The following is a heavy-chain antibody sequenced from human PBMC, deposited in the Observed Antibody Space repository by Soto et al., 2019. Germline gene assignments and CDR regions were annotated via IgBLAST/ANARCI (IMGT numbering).Heavy chain of an antibody. Sequence: VQLVESGGGEVQPGRSLRLSCAASGFTYTDFALHWVRQAPGKGLEWGAIISYDGSDKYYADSVKGRFAISRDNPKNTLYLEMNSLRPEDTAVYFCARRAWDSYYAIDVWGQGTTVTVFS. CDR2: ISYDGSDK. V-gene: IGHV3-30*09. J-gene: IGHJ6*02. D-gene: IGHD3-22*01. CDR1: GFTYTDFA. CDR3: ARRAWDSYYAIDV.